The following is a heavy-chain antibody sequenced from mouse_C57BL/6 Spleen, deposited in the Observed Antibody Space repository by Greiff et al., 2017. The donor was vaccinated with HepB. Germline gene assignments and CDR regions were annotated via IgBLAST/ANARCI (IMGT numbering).Heavy chain of an antibody. CDR1: GFTFSDYY. D-gene: IGHD2-1*01. Sequence: EVQVVESGGGLVQPGGSLKLSCAASGFTFSDYYMYWVRQTPEKRLEWVAYISNGGGSTYYPDTVKGRFTISRDNAKNTLYLQMSRLKSEDTAMYYCARFGNYFWYFDVWGTGTTVTVSS. CDR2: ISNGGGST. CDR3: ARFGNYFWYFDV. J-gene: IGHJ1*03. V-gene: IGHV5-12*01.